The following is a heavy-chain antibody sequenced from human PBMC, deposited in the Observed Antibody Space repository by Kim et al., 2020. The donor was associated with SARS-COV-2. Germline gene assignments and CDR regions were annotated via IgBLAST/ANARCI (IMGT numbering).Heavy chain of an antibody. J-gene: IGHJ5*02. Sequence: GGSLRLSCAASGFTFDDYAMHWVRQAPGKGLEWVSGISWNSGSIGYADSVKGRFTISRDNAKNSLYLQMNSLRAEDTALYYCEKVSIPAVAGNWFDPWGQGTLVTVSS. V-gene: IGHV3-9*01. D-gene: IGHD6-19*01. CDR1: GFTFDDYA. CDR3: EKVSIPAVAGNWFDP. CDR2: ISWNSGSI.